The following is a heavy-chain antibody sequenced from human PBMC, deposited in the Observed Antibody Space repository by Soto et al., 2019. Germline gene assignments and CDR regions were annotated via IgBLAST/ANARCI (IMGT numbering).Heavy chain of an antibody. V-gene: IGHV4-30-2*01. CDR1: GGSISSGGYS. CDR3: ARGMTTVTPFDY. D-gene: IGHD4-17*01. J-gene: IGHJ4*02. Sequence: QLQLQESGSGLVKPSQTLSLTCAVSGGSISSGGYSCNWIRQPPGKGLGWIGYIYHSGSTYYNPSRKSRVTISVDRSKNRLSLKLSSVTAADTAGYYCARGMTTVTPFDYWGQGTLVTVSS. CDR2: IYHSGST.